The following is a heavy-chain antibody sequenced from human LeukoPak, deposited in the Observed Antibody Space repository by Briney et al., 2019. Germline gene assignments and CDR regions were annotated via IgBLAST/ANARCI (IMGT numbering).Heavy chain of an antibody. D-gene: IGHD5-18*01. CDR1: GFTFRSYW. V-gene: IGHV3-74*01. CDR3: ASGYSYGRAY. CDR2: INSDGSIT. J-gene: IGHJ4*02. Sequence: GRSLRLSCAASGFTFRSYWMHWVRQAPGKGLEWVSRINSDGSITSYADSVKGRFTISRDNAKNTLYLQMNSLRAEDTAVYYCASGYSYGRAYWGQGTLVTVSS.